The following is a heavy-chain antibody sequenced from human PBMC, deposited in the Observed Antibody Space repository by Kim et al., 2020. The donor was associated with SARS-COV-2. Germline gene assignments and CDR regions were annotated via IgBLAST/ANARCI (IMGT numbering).Heavy chain of an antibody. CDR3: ARGLKAYCGGDCYSGAFDI. J-gene: IGHJ3*02. Sequence: ASVKVSCKASGYTFTSYYMHWVRQAPGQGLEWMGIINPSGGSTSYAQKFQGRVTMTRDTSTSTVYMELSSLRSEDTAVYYCARGLKAYCGGDCYSGAFDIWGQGTMVTVSS. D-gene: IGHD2-21*01. V-gene: IGHV1-46*01. CDR1: GYTFTSYY. CDR2: INPSGGST.